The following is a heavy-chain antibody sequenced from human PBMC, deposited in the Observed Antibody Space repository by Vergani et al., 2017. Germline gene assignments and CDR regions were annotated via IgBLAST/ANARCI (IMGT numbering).Heavy chain of an antibody. Sequence: QVQLVESGGGVVQPGRSLRLSCAASGFTFSSYGMHWVRQAPGKGLEWVAVISYDGSNKYYADSVKGRFTISRDNSKNTLYLQMNSLRAEDTAVYYCAKGGERNRYMDVWGKGTTVTVSS. CDR3: AKGGERNRYMDV. J-gene: IGHJ6*03. D-gene: IGHD3-10*01. CDR1: GFTFSSYG. V-gene: IGHV3-30*18. CDR2: ISYDGSNK.